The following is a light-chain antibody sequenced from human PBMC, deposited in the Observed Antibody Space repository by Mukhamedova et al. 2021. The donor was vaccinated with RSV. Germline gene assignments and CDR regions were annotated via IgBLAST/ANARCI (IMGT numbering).Light chain of an antibody. Sequence: SPGERAILACRASQSVSTSLAWYQQKPGQAPRLLFFGASNRPTGIPDRFSGSGSGTDFTLIISRLEPEDFAVYYCQQYGRSYTFG. J-gene: IGKJ2*01. V-gene: IGKV3-20*01. CDR3: QQYGRSYT. CDR1: QSVSTS. CDR2: GAS.